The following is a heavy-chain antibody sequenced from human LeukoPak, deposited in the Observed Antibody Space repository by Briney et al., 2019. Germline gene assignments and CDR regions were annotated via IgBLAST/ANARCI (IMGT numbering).Heavy chain of an antibody. Sequence: PSETLSLTCTVSGGSVSSGSYYWSWIRQPPGKGLEWIGYIYYSGSTNYNPSLKSRVTISVDTSKNQFSLKLSSVTAADTAVYYCARAHTSYSNYVGYWGQGTLVTVSS. D-gene: IGHD4-11*01. CDR1: GGSVSSGSYY. CDR3: ARAHTSYSNYVGY. J-gene: IGHJ4*02. CDR2: IYYSGST. V-gene: IGHV4-61*01.